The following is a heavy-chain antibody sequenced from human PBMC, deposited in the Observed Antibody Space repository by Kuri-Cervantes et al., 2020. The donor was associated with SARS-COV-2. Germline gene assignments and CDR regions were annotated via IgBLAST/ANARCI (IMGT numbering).Heavy chain of an antibody. CDR1: EFTFSSYS. D-gene: IGHD3-3*01. Sequence: GESLKISCVASEFTFSSYSMNWVRQAPGKGLEWVSYISSSSSTIYYADSVKGRFTISRDNSKNSLYLEMNSLRPEDTAVYYCAKVETANLDYWGQGTLVTVSS. V-gene: IGHV3-48*04. CDR2: ISSSSSTI. J-gene: IGHJ4*02. CDR3: AKVETANLDY.